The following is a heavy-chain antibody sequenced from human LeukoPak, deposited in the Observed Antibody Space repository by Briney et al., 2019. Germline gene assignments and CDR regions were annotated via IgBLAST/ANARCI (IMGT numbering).Heavy chain of an antibody. J-gene: IGHJ2*01. CDR1: GFTVSSNY. D-gene: IGHD3-22*01. V-gene: IGHV3-66*01. Sequence: GGSLRLSCAASGFTVSSNYMSWVRQAPGKGLEWVSVIYSGGSTYYADSVKGRFTISRDNSKNTLYLQMNSLRAEDTAVYYCARDKVYYYDSSGYSYYWYFDLWGRGTPVPVSS. CDR2: IYSGGST. CDR3: ARDKVYYYDSSGYSYYWYFDL.